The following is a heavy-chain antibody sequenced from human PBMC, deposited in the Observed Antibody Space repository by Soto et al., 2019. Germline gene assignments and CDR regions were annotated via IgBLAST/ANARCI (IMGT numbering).Heavy chain of an antibody. CDR2: IYYSGST. Sequence: TLSLTCTVSGGSISSYYWSWIRQPPGKGLEWIGYIYYSGSTNYNPSLKSRVTISVDTSKNQFSLKLSSVTAADTAVYYCARQVGDFWSGVHYYYYYMDVWGKGTTVTVSS. CDR3: ARQVGDFWSGVHYYYYYMDV. V-gene: IGHV4-59*08. J-gene: IGHJ6*03. CDR1: GGSISSYY. D-gene: IGHD3-3*01.